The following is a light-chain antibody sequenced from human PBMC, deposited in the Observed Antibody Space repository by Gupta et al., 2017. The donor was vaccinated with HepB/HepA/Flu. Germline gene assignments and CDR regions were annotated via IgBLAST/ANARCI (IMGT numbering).Light chain of an antibody. V-gene: IGLV1-44*01. Sequence: QSVLTQPPSASGTPGQRVTISCSGSSSNIGSNTVNWYQQLPGTAPKLRIYSNNQRPSGVPDRFSCSKSGTSASLAISGLQSEDEADYYCAAWDDSLNGHVVFGGGTKLTVL. CDR2: SNN. CDR3: AAWDDSLNGHVV. J-gene: IGLJ2*01. CDR1: SSNIGSNT.